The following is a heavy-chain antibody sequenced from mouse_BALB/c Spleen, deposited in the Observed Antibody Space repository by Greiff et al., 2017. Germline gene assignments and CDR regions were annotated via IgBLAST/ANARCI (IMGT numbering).Heavy chain of an antibody. Sequence: VQLQQSGAELVKPGASVKLSCTVSGFNFKDSYMHWVKQRPEQGLEWIGRIYPADGNTKNDPIFQGKAIITADTSSNTAYLQHSGLTSEDTAVYYCDGDDVDYWGQGTTLTVSS. CDR3: DGDDVDY. CDR1: GFNFKDSY. CDR2: IYPADGNT. V-gene: IGHV14-3*02. J-gene: IGHJ2*01. D-gene: IGHD2-12*01.